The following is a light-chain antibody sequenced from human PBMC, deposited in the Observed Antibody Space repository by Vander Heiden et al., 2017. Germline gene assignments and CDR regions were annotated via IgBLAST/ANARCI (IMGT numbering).Light chain of an antibody. CDR3: QQYGSSPPVT. Sequence: IVLTQSPGTLSLSPGARDTLSCRASQSVSSSYLAWYQQKPGQAPRLLIYGASSRATGIPDRFSGSGSGTDFTLTISRLEPEDFAVYYCQQYGSSPPVTFGPGTKVDIK. J-gene: IGKJ3*01. CDR2: GAS. V-gene: IGKV3-20*01. CDR1: QSVSSSY.